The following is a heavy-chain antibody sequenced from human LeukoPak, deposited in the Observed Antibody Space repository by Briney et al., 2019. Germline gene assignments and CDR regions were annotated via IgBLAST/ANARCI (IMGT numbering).Heavy chain of an antibody. CDR3: AREEYVLTSFDP. J-gene: IGHJ5*02. Sequence: GASVKVSCKASGYTFTGDYTHWVRQAPGQGLEWMGWINPNSGDTNYAQKFQGRVTMTRDTSISTVYMELSRLRSEDTAVYYCAREEYVLTSFDPWGQGTLVTVSS. CDR2: INPNSGDT. V-gene: IGHV1-2*02. D-gene: IGHD3-16*01. CDR1: GYTFTGDY.